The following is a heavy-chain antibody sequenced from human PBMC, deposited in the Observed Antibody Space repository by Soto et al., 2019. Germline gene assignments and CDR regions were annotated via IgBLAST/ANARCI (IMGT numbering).Heavy chain of an antibody. CDR3: AKGSSGSRYSSLDV. CDR2: ITSESDAM. J-gene: IGHJ4*02. Sequence: GGSLRLSCAASGFKFSNYAMTWVRLAPGKGLEWVSIITSESDAMHYADSVEGRLTISRDNPRNTLYLQMNSLRVEDTALYYCAKGSSGSRYSSLDVWGQGTQVTVSS. V-gene: IGHV3-23*01. D-gene: IGHD2-15*01. CDR1: GFKFSNYA.